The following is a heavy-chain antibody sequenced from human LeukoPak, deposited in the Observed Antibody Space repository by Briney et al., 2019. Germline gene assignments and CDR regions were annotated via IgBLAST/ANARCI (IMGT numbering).Heavy chain of an antibody. CDR3: ARTPTYCGGDCYYFDP. Sequence: SQTLSLTCAVSGGSISSGGYSWSWIRQPPGKGLEWIGYIHHTGSTYYNPSLKSRVTISVDRSKNQFSLKLSSVTAADTAMYFCARTPTYCGGDCYYFDPWGQGTLVTVSS. D-gene: IGHD2-21*02. CDR2: IHHTGST. V-gene: IGHV4-30-2*01. CDR1: GGSISSGGYS. J-gene: IGHJ5*02.